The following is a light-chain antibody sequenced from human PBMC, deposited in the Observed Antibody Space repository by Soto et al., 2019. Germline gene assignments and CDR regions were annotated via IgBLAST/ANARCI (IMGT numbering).Light chain of an antibody. CDR2: EAS. J-gene: IGKJ1*01. CDR1: QSISRY. V-gene: IGKV1-39*01. CDR3: QQTYSTPRT. Sequence: DIQMTQSPASLSASVGDRVTITCRASQSISRYLNWYQQKPGKAPKILIYEASSLQSGVPSGFSGTGSGTDFTLTISSLQPEDFATYYCQQTYSTPRTFGQGTKVDI.